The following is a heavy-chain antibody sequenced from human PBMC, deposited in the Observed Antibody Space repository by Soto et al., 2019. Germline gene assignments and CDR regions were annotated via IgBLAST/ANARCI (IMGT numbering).Heavy chain of an antibody. J-gene: IGHJ6*02. D-gene: IGHD3-9*01. V-gene: IGHV3-23*01. CDR1: GFTFSSYA. CDR2: ISGSGGST. CDR3: AKYSLRYFDWYLPSDYYYYYGMDV. Sequence: GGSLRLSCAASGFTFSSYAMSWVRQATGKGLEWVSAISGSGGSTYYADSVKGRFTISRDNSKNTLYLQMNSLRAEDTAVYYCAKYSLRYFDWYLPSDYYYYYGMDVWGQGTTVTVSS.